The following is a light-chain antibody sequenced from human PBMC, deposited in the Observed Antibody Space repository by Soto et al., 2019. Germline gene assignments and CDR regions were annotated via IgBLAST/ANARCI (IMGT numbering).Light chain of an antibody. CDR2: NVS. J-gene: IGKJ5*01. Sequence: DVVMTQSPLSLPVTLGQPASTSSRPSKTLEYSDGNTYLNWFQQRPGQSPRRLIYNVSKRDSGVPDRFSGSGSGTDFTLKISRVEAEDVGVYYCMQGTHWPPITFGQGTRLEIK. V-gene: IGKV2-30*01. CDR3: MQGTHWPPIT. CDR1: KTLEYSDGNTY.